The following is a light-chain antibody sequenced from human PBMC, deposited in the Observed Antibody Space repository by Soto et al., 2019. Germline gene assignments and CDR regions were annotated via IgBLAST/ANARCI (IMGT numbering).Light chain of an antibody. CDR2: QDS. V-gene: IGLV3-1*01. J-gene: IGLJ2*01. CDR1: KLGDKY. Sequence: SYELTQPPSVSVSPGQTASITCSGDKLGDKYACWYQQKPGQSPVLVIYQDSKRPSGIPERFSGSNSGNTATLTISGTQAMDEADYYCQAWDSSTGNVVFGGGTKVTVL. CDR3: QAWDSSTGNVV.